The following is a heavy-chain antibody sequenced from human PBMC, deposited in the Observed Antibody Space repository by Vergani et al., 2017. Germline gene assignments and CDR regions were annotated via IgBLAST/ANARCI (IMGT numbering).Heavy chain of an antibody. CDR3: ARRQTYYYDSSDVSGGGHNDY. CDR1: GFTVSSNY. CDR2: IYSGGST. D-gene: IGHD3-22*01. Sequence: EVQLVEPGGGLIQPGGSLRLSCAASGFTVSSNYMSWVRQAPGKGLEWVSVIYSGGSTYYADSVKGRFTISRDNSKNTLYLQMNSLRAEDTAVYYCARRQTYYYDSSDVSGGGHNDYWGQGTLVTVSS. J-gene: IGHJ4*02. V-gene: IGHV3-53*01.